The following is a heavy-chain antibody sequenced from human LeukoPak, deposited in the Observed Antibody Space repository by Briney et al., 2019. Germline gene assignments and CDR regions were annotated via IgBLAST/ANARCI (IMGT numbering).Heavy chain of an antibody. D-gene: IGHD2-2*01. Sequence: PSETLSLTCTVSGGSISSYYWSWIRQPPGKGLEWIGYIYYSGSTNYNPSLKSRVTISVDTSKNQFSLKLSSVTAADTAVYYCARDRPAANWFDPWGQGTLVTFSS. V-gene: IGHV4-59*01. CDR1: GGSISSYY. CDR2: IYYSGST. J-gene: IGHJ5*02. CDR3: ARDRPAANWFDP.